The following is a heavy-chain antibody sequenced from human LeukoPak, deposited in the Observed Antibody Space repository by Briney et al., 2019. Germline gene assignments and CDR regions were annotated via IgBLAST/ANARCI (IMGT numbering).Heavy chain of an antibody. Sequence: GGSLRLSCTVSGFTVSSNSMSWVRQAPGKGLEWVSFIYSGGNTHYSDSVKGRFTISRDNSKNTLYLQMNSLRAEDTAVYYCARDSVAYSSSYYFDYWGQGTLVTVSS. CDR1: GFTVSSNS. V-gene: IGHV3-53*01. J-gene: IGHJ4*02. D-gene: IGHD6-6*01. CDR3: ARDSVAYSSSYYFDY. CDR2: IYSGGNT.